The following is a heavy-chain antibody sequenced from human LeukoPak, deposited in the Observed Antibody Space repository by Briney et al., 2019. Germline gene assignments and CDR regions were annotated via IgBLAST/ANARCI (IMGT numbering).Heavy chain of an antibody. Sequence: GGSLRLSCAASGLTFSNYWMHWARQAPGKGLVWVSRINSDGSSTNYADSVKGRFTISRDNAKNTLYLQMNSLRAEDTAVYYCARGLSGYASSLGYWGQGTLVTVSS. J-gene: IGHJ4*02. CDR1: GLTFSNYW. CDR2: INSDGSST. CDR3: ARGLSGYASSLGY. V-gene: IGHV3-74*01. D-gene: IGHD6-6*01.